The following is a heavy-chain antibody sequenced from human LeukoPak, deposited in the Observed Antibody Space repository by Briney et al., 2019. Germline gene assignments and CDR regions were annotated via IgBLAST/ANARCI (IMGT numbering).Heavy chain of an antibody. CDR1: GYSSTSYW. V-gene: IGHV5-51*01. Sequence: GESLKISCKGSGYSSTSYWIGWVRQMPGKGLEWMGVIYPDDSDTKYSPSFQGQVTISADKSISTAYLQWSSLKASDTAMFYCARLGNYYYDSSGYSLDFWGQGTLVTVSS. J-gene: IGHJ4*02. CDR2: IYPDDSDT. CDR3: ARLGNYYYDSSGYSLDF. D-gene: IGHD3-22*01.